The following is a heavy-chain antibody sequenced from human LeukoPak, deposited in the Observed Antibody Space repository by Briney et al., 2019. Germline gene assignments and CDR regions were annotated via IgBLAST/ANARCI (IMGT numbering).Heavy chain of an antibody. Sequence: GGSLRLSCAASGFTFSNNWMSWVRQAPGKGLEWVANIKHDGSEKYYLDSVEGRFIISRDNAKNSLHLQMNSLRAEDTAVYYCARFAKGYGSGDIDYWGQGTLVTVSS. V-gene: IGHV3-7*01. CDR2: IKHDGSEK. D-gene: IGHD3-10*01. CDR1: GFTFSNNW. CDR3: ARFAKGYGSGDIDY. J-gene: IGHJ4*02.